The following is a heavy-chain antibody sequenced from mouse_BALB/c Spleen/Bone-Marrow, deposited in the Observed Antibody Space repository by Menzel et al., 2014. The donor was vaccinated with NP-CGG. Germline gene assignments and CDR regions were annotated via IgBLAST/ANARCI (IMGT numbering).Heavy chain of an antibody. J-gene: IGHJ2*01. CDR3: SRREDY. CDR1: GFNIKDTF. CDR2: IDPANGNT. V-gene: IGHV14-3*02. Sequence: EVQLQQSGAELVKPGASVKLSCTGSGFNIKDTFMHWVKQRPEQGLEWIGRIDPANGNTKYDPKFQGKATITADTSSNTAYLHLTSLTSEDTAVYYCSRREDYWGQATTLAVTS.